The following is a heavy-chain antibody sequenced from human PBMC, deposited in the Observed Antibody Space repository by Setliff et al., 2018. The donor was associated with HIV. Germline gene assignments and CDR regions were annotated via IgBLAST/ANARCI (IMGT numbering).Heavy chain of an antibody. D-gene: IGHD3-10*01. CDR2: IFSSGST. Sequence: SETLSLTCTVSGDSISSYSWNWIRQSPEGGLEWIGFIFSSGSTKYNPSLQSRVTMSIDTSKNQFSLRLTSVTAADTAVYYCARRIDDSGSFPDKNWFDTWGQGSLVTVSS. V-gene: IGHV4-4*09. J-gene: IGHJ5*02. CDR1: GDSISSYS. CDR3: ARRIDDSGSFPDKNWFDT.